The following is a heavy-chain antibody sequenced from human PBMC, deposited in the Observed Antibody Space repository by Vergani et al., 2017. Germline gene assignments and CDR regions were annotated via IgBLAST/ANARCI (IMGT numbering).Heavy chain of an antibody. CDR2: IYTSEST. V-gene: IGHV4-4*07. CDR3: AREYSSSVGFLAY. Sequence: QVQLQEPGPGLVKPSETLSLTCIGPGGSISPYYWSWIRQPAGKGLEWIGRIYTSESTNYNPSLKSRVTMSVDTSKNQFSLKLSSVTAADTAVYYCAREYSSSVGFLAYWGQGTLVTVSS. CDR1: GGSISPYY. D-gene: IGHD6-6*01. J-gene: IGHJ4*02.